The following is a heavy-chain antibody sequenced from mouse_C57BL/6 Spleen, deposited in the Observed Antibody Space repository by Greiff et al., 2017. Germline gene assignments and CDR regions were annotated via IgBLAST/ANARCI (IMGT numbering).Heavy chain of an antibody. J-gene: IGHJ3*01. CDR3: TTGGATGVSY. V-gene: IGHV14-4*01. D-gene: IGHD1-1*01. CDR1: GFNIKDDY. Sequence: VQLQESGAELVRPGASVTLSCTASGFNIKDDYMHWVKQRPEQGLEWIGWIDPENGDTEYAAKFQGKATITADTSSNTAYLQLSSLTSEDTAVYYCTTGGATGVSYWGQGTLVTVSA. CDR2: IDPENGDT.